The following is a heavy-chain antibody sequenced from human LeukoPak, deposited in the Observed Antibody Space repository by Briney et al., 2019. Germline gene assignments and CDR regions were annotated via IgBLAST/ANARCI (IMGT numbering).Heavy chain of an antibody. D-gene: IGHD6-6*01. J-gene: IGHJ4*02. CDR2: ISSSSSSYI. CDR3: ARDKGTSYLSSFDY. V-gene: IGHV3-21*01. Sequence: PGGSLRLSCAASGFTFNIYNMNWVRQAPGKGLEWVSSISSSSSSYIYYADSVKGRFTISRDNARNSLYLQMDSLRAEDTAVYYCARDKGTSYLSSFDYWGQGTLVTVSS. CDR1: GFTFNIYN.